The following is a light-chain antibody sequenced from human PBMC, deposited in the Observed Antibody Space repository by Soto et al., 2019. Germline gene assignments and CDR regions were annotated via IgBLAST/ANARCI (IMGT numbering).Light chain of an antibody. V-gene: IGLV2-14*01. CDR3: SSYTSSSTLDYV. CDR2: GVS. Sequence: QSVLTQPASVSGSPGQSITISCTGTSSDVGGYNYVSWYQQHPGKAPKLMIYGVSNRPSGISTRFSGSKSGDTASLTISGLQAEDEADYHCSSYTSSSTLDYVFGSGTKVTVL. CDR1: SSDVGGYNY. J-gene: IGLJ1*01.